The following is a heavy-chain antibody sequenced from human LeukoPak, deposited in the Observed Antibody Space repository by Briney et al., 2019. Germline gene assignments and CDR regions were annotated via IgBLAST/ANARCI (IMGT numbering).Heavy chain of an antibody. CDR1: GGSISSHY. Sequence: SETLSLTCTVSGGSISSHYWSWIRQPPGKGLEWIGEIYHSGSTNYNPSLKSRVTISVDKSKNQFSLKLSSVTAADTAVYYCARDKGVAAAGPEIRFDPWGQGTLVTVSS. V-gene: IGHV4-59*11. J-gene: IGHJ5*02. CDR3: ARDKGVAAAGPEIRFDP. D-gene: IGHD6-13*01. CDR2: IYHSGST.